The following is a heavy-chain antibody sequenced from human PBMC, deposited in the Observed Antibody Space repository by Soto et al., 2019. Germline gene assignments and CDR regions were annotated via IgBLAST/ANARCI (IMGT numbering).Heavy chain of an antibody. CDR2: INPSGGST. D-gene: IGHD3-22*01. Sequence: GASVKVSCKASGYTFTSYYMHWVRQAPGQGLEWMGIINPSGGSTSYAQKFQGRVTMTRDTSTSTVYMELSSLRSEDTAVYYCARDLMITTTTIVISYYYYGMDVWGQGTTVTVSS. CDR1: GYTFTSYY. CDR3: ARDLMITTTTIVISYYYYGMDV. V-gene: IGHV1-46*01. J-gene: IGHJ6*02.